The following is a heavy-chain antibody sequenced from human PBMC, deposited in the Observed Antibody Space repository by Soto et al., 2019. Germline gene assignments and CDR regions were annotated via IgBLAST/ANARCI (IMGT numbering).Heavy chain of an antibody. CDR3: ARASRRTVVTSNFDY. D-gene: IGHD2-21*02. CDR2: ISWNSGSI. CDR1: GFTFDDYA. J-gene: IGHJ4*02. Sequence: GGSLRLSCAASGFTFDDYAMHWVRQAPGKGLEWVSGISWNSGSIGYADSVKGRFTISRDNAKNSLYLQMNSLRAEDTAVYYCARASRRTVVTSNFDYWGQGTLVTVSS. V-gene: IGHV3-9*01.